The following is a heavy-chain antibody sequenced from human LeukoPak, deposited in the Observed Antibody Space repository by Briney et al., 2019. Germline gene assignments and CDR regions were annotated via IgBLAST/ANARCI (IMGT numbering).Heavy chain of an antibody. CDR1: GFTFSSYS. J-gene: IGHJ4*02. D-gene: IGHD4-23*01. Sequence: PGGSLRLSCAASGFTFSSYSMNWVRQAPGKGLEWVSYISSISSTIDYADSVKGRFTISRDNAKNSLYLQMNSLRAEDTAVYYCARASGDYDGYYFDYWGQGTLVTVSS. V-gene: IGHV3-48*04. CDR2: ISSISSTI. CDR3: ARASGDYDGYYFDY.